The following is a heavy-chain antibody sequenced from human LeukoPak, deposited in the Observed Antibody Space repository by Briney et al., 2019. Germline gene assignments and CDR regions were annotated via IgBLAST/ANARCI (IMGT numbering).Heavy chain of an antibody. CDR1: GYTFTSYY. CDR2: INPSGGDT. D-gene: IGHD1-1*01. V-gene: IGHV1-46*01. Sequence: ASVKVSCKASGYTFTSYYMHWVRQAHGQGLEWMGIINPSGGDTTYAQKFQGRLSMTRDMSTSTAYMELSSLRSEDTAVYYCARGVTTGTTPREDYWGQGTLVTVSS. CDR3: ARGVTTGTTPREDY. J-gene: IGHJ4*02.